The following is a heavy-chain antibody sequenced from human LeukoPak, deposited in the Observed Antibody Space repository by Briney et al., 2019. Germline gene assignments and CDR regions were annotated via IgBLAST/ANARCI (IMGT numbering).Heavy chain of an antibody. CDR2: IYHSGSP. Sequence: PSETLSLTCTVSGYSISSGYYWGWIRQPPGKGLEWIGSIYHSGSPYYNPSLKSRVTISVGTYKNQFSLKLSSVTAADTAVYYCARDPGDYLPHPYDYWGQGTLVTVSS. CDR1: GYSISSGYY. V-gene: IGHV4-38-2*02. CDR3: ARDPGDYLPHPYDY. J-gene: IGHJ4*02. D-gene: IGHD4-17*01.